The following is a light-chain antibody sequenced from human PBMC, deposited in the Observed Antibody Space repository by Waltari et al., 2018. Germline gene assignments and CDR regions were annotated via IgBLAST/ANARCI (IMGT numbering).Light chain of an antibody. J-gene: IGLJ2*01. CDR3: SSYSTSSSLIL. Sequence: QSALSQPASVSGSPGQSITISCTGASSDVGGHDYVSWYQQHPGKAPKLIIRDVNNRPSGVSNRFSGSKPGNTASLTISGLQAEDEADYYCSSYSTSSSLILFGEGTKVTVL. CDR1: SSDVGGHDY. CDR2: DVN. V-gene: IGLV2-14*03.